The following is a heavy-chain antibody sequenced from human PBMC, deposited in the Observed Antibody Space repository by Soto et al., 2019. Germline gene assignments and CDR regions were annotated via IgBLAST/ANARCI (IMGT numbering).Heavy chain of an antibody. V-gene: IGHV1-69*02. D-gene: IGHD2-15*01. CDR3: ASPRNCSGGRCYFSYFDY. CDR1: GGTFSRYS. J-gene: IGHJ4*02. CDR2: IIPILGLA. Sequence: QVQLGQSGAEVKKPGSSVKGSCNASGGTFSRYSISWVRQAPGQGLEWMGRIIPILGLANYAQKFQGRVTITADKSTSTVYMARSSLRSEDTAVYYCASPRNCSGGRCYFSYFDYWGQGTLVTVAS.